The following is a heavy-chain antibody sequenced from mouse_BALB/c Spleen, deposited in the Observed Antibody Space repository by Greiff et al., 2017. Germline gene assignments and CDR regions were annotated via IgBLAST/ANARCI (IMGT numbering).Heavy chain of an antibody. CDR1: GYTFTSYV. J-gene: IGHJ1*01. V-gene: IGHV1-14*01. CDR3: AREGYGSSYDWYFDG. Sequence: EVQLQQSGPELVKPGASVKMSCKASGYTFTSYVMHWVKQKPGQGLEWIGYINPYDDGTKYNEKFKGKATLTSDKSSSTAYMELSSLTSEDSAVDYCAREGYGSSYDWYFDGWGAGTTVTVSS. CDR2: INPYDDGT. D-gene: IGHD1-1*01.